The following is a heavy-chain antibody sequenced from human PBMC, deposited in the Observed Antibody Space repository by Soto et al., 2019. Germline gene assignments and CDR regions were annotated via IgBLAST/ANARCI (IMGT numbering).Heavy chain of an antibody. CDR1: GYTFTSYY. CDR3: ASTSGSYFDAFDI. Sequence: QVQLVQSGAEVKKPGASVKVSCKASGYTFTSYYMHWVRQAPGQGLEWMGIINPSGGSTSYAQKFQGRVNMTSDTSTSTVYMELSSLRSEDTAVYYCASTSGSYFDAFDIWGQGTMVTVSS. V-gene: IGHV1-46*01. D-gene: IGHD1-26*01. J-gene: IGHJ3*02. CDR2: INPSGGST.